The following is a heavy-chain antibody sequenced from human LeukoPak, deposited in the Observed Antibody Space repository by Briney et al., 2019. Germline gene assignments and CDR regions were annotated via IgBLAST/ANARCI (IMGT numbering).Heavy chain of an antibody. J-gene: IGHJ3*01. CDR3: ARVGYYDFWSGYPYDAFDV. Sequence: SETLSLTCTVSGGSISSGSYYWSWIRQPPGKGLEWIGYIYYSGSTNYNPSLKSRVTISVDTSKNQFSLKLSSVTAADTAVYYCARVGYYDFWSGYPYDAFDVWGQGTMVTVSS. CDR2: IYYSGST. V-gene: IGHV4-61*01. D-gene: IGHD3-3*01. CDR1: GGSISSGSYY.